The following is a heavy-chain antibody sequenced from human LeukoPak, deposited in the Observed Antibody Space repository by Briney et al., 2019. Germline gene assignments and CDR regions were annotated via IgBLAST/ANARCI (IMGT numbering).Heavy chain of an antibody. CDR3: ACFDWYSTPAYMDV. CDR2: IYYSGST. V-gene: IGHV4-59*01. D-gene: IGHD3-9*01. J-gene: IGHJ6*03. CDR1: GGSISSYY. Sequence: PSETLSLTCTVSGGSISSYYWSWIRQPPEKGLEWIGYIYYSGSTNYNPSLKSRVTISVDTSKNQFSLKLSSVTAADTAVYYCACFDWYSTPAYMDVWGKGTTVTVSS.